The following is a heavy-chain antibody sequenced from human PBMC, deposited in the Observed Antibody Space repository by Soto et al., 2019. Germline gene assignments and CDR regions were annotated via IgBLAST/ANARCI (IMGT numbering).Heavy chain of an antibody. J-gene: IGHJ6*02. CDR3: ASIGLPAAIGDYYGVDV. D-gene: IGHD2-2*01. V-gene: IGHV1-2*02. CDR1: GYTFTGYY. Sequence: ASVKVSCKASGYTFTGYYIHWVRQAPGQGLEWMGWINPNSGGTNYAQNFQGRVTLTRDTSISTAYMELSRLRFDDTAVYYCASIGLPAAIGDYYGVDVWGQGITVTVSS. CDR2: INPNSGGT.